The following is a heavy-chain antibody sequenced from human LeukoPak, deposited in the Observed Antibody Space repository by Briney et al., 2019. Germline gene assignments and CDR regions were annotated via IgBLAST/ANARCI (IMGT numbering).Heavy chain of an antibody. CDR1: GGSINSSPYY. V-gene: IGHV4-39*07. Sequence: PSETLSLTCSVSGGSINSSPYYWGWIRQPPGKGLEGIGNIYYSGSTYYNPSLKSRVKISIDTSKHQFSLKLSSVTAADLAGDYCARSGGSGGSCYSQRGAFDIWGQGTMVTVSS. D-gene: IGHD2-15*01. CDR2: IYYSGST. J-gene: IGHJ3*02. CDR3: ARSGGSGGSCYSQRGAFDI.